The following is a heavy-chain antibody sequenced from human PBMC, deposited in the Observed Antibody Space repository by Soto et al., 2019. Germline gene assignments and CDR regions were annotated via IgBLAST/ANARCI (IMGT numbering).Heavy chain of an antibody. D-gene: IGHD3-10*02. CDR3: ARDGLFGELKNWFDP. CDR1: GGSISSGGYY. J-gene: IGHJ5*02. V-gene: IGHV4-31*03. Sequence: QVQLQESGPGLVKPSQTLSLTCTVSGGSISSGGYYWSWIRQHPGKGLEWIGYIYYSGSTYYNPSLKSRVTISVDTSKNQFSLKLSSVTAADTAVYYCARDGLFGELKNWFDPWGQGTLVTVSS. CDR2: IYYSGST.